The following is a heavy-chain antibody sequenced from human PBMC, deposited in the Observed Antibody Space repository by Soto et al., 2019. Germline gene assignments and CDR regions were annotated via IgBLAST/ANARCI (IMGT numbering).Heavy chain of an antibody. CDR1: GFTFSSYW. CDR2: IKGDGSDI. Sequence: GGSLRLSCAASGFTFSSYWMHWVRQAPGKGLVWVSRIKGDGSDIAYAGSVKGRFTISRDNAKNTLYLQMDNLRADDTAVYYCTRHFRDYWGLGTLVTVSS. CDR3: TRHFRDY. J-gene: IGHJ4*02. D-gene: IGHD3-3*02. V-gene: IGHV3-74*03.